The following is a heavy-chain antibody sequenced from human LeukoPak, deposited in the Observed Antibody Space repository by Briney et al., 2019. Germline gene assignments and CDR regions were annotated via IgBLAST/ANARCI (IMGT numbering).Heavy chain of an antibody. V-gene: IGHV4-39*07. J-gene: IGHJ4*02. CDR3: ARVLGHPSSSSPGYGIFDY. D-gene: IGHD6-6*01. Sequence: SETLSLTCTVSGGSISSYYWGWIRQPPGKGLEWIGSIYYSGSTYYNPSLKSRVTISVDTSKNQFSLKLSSVTAADTAVYYCARVLGHPSSSSPGYGIFDYWGQGTLVTVSS. CDR1: GGSISSYY. CDR2: IYYSGST.